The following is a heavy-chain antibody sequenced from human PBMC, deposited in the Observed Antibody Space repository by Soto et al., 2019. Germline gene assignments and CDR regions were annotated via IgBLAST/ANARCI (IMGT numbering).Heavy chain of an antibody. CDR2: ISGGGGRI. V-gene: IGHV3-23*01. Sequence: EVRLLESGGGLVQPGGSLRLSCAASRFTFRLYAMSWVRQAPGKGLEWVSGISGGGGRIYYADSVKGRFIISRDNSKDTVSLQMKRPKAEDTALYFFAKNILGGLKDAGPGLWFASWGQGTLVTVSS. J-gene: IGHJ5*01. CDR1: RFTFRLYA. D-gene: IGHD3-16*01. CDR3: AKNILGGLKDAGPGLWFAS.